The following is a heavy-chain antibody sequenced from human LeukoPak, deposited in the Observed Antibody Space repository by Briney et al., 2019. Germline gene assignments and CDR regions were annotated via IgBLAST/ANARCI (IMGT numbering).Heavy chain of an antibody. CDR3: ASRYCSSTSCYTAFDI. CDR1: GGSISSGGYY. CDR2: IYYSGST. Sequence: TLSLTCTVSGGSISSGGYYWSWIRQHPGKGLEWIGYIYYSGSTYYNPSLKSRVTISVDTSKNQFSLKLSSVTAADTAVYYCASRYCSSTSCYTAFDIWGQGTMVTVSS. V-gene: IGHV4-31*03. J-gene: IGHJ3*02. D-gene: IGHD2-2*02.